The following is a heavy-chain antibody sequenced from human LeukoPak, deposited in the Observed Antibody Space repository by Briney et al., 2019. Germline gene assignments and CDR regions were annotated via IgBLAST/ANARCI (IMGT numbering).Heavy chain of an antibody. CDR2: IYYSGST. Sequence: SETLSLTCTVSGGSISSNSYYWGWIRQPPGKGLEWIGNIYYSGSTYYNPSLKSRVTISVDTSKDQFSLKLSSVTAADTAVYYCARHMNYDFWSGYYWWYAFDIWGQGTMVTVSS. CDR1: GGSISSNSYY. D-gene: IGHD3-3*01. J-gene: IGHJ3*02. CDR3: ARHMNYDFWSGYYWWYAFDI. V-gene: IGHV4-39*01.